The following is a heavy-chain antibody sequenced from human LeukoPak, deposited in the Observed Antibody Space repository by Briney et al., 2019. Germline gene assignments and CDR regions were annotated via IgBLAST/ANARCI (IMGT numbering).Heavy chain of an antibody. CDR1: QFTFSRYW. CDR3: AKDSGNRLYSYADL. D-gene: IGHD3-10*01. Sequence: GGSLRLSCAASQFTFSRYWMNWVRQAPGKGLEWVSGINYSDGKTSYADSVKGRFTISRDNSRNTLYPQMNSLRVEDTAVYYCAKDSGNRLYSYADLWGLGILVTVSS. J-gene: IGHJ5*02. V-gene: IGHV3-23*01. CDR2: INYSDGKT.